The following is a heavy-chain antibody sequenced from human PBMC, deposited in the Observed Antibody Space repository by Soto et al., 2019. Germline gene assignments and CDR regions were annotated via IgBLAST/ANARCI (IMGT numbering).Heavy chain of an antibody. Sequence: ASVKVSCKASGYTFTSYGISWVRQAPGQGLEWMGWISAYNGNTNYAQKLQGRVTMTTDTSTSTAYMELRSLRSDDAAVYYCAREYHDILTGYYDPYYFDYWGQGTLVTVST. D-gene: IGHD3-9*01. V-gene: IGHV1-18*01. CDR3: AREYHDILTGYYDPYYFDY. CDR1: GYTFTSYG. CDR2: ISAYNGNT. J-gene: IGHJ4*02.